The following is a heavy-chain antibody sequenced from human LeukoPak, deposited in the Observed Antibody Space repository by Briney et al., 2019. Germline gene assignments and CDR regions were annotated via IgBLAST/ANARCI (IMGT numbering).Heavy chain of an antibody. J-gene: IGHJ4*02. CDR1: GYSISSGYY. V-gene: IGHV4-38-2*02. Sequence: SETLSLTCTVSGYSISSGYYWGWIRQPPRKGREWIGSIYHSGGTYYNPSLQSRVTISVDTSKNQFSLKLSSVPAADTAVYYCARSVRGYYDILTGYYTSGPFHYWGQGTLVTVSS. D-gene: IGHD3-9*01. CDR3: ARSVRGYYDILTGYYTSGPFHY. CDR2: IYHSGGT.